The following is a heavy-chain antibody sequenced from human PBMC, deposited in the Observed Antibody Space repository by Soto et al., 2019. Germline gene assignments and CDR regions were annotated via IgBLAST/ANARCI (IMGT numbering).Heavy chain of an antibody. CDR1: GYTFTSYG. CDR3: ARDRYGYFDWLLWNLDY. J-gene: IGHJ4*02. V-gene: IGHV1-18*01. CDR2: ISAYNGNT. Sequence: GASVKVSCKASGYTFTSYGISWVRQAPGQGLEWMGWISAYNGNTNYAQKLQGRVTMTTDTSTSTAYMELRSLRSDDTAVYYCARDRYGYFDWLLWNLDYWGQGTLVTVSS. D-gene: IGHD3-9*01.